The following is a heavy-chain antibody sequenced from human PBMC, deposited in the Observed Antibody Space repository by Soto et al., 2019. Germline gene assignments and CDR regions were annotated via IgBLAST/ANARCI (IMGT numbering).Heavy chain of an antibody. V-gene: IGHV3-48*01. CDR1: GFTFSSYS. CDR3: AIHPGRIAEIGWFDP. D-gene: IGHD6-13*01. CDR2: ISSSSSTI. J-gene: IGHJ5*02. Sequence: EVQLVESGGGLVQPGGSLRLSCAASGFTFSSYSMNWVRQAQGRGLEWVSYISSSSSTIYYAGSVKGRFTISRDNAKSSLYLQMNSLRAEDTAVYYCAIHPGRIAEIGWFDPWGQGTLVTVSS.